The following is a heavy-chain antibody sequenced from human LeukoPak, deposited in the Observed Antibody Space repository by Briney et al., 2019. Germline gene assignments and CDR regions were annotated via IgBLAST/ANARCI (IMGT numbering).Heavy chain of an antibody. V-gene: IGHV4-34*01. CDR2: INHSGST. Sequence: SETLSLTCAVYGGSFSGYYWTWIRQPPGKGLEWIGEINHSGSTNYNPSLKSRVTISVDTSKNQFSLKLSSVTAADTAVYYCASGYSYGYDYWGQGTLVTVSS. D-gene: IGHD5-18*01. J-gene: IGHJ4*02. CDR1: GGSFSGYY. CDR3: ASGYSYGYDY.